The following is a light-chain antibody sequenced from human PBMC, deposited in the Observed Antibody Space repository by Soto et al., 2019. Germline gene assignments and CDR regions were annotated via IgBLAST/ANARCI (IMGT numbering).Light chain of an antibody. J-gene: IGKJ1*01. CDR1: QSVSSNY. CDR3: QQYGSSPWT. V-gene: IGKV3-20*01. CDR2: DAS. Sequence: EIVLTQSPGTLSLSPGERATLSCRASQSVSSNYLAWYQQKPGQAPRLLIYDASSRATGSPDRFSGSGSETDFTLTISRLEPEDFAVYYCQQYGSSPWTFGQGTKVEI.